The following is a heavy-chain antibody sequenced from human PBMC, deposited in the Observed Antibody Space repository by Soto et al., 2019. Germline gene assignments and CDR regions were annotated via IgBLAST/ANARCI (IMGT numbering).Heavy chain of an antibody. V-gene: IGHV1-2*02. CDR1: GYTFTGYY. CDR3: ARDFFVVHIYYDSSGYYDY. Sequence: ASVKVSCKASGYTFTGYYMHWVRQAPGQGLEWMGWINPNSGGTNYAQKFQGRVTMTRDTSISTAYMELSRLRSDDTAVYYCARDFFVVHIYYDSSGYYDYWGQGTLVTVSS. D-gene: IGHD3-22*01. CDR2: INPNSGGT. J-gene: IGHJ4*02.